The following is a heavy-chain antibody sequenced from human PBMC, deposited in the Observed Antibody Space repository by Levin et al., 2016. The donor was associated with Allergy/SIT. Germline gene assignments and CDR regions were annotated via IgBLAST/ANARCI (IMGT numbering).Heavy chain of an antibody. D-gene: IGHD1-14*01. V-gene: IGHV4-34*01. CDR2: INHSGST. J-gene: IGHJ4*02. CDR3: ARGLTSKFDY. Sequence: PGKGLEWIGEINHSGSTNYNPSLKSRVTISVDTSKNQFSLKLSSVTAADTAVYYCARGLTSKFDYWGQGTLVTVSS.